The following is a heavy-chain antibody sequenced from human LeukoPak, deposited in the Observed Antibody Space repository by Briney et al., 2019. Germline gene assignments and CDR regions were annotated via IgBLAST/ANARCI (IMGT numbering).Heavy chain of an antibody. CDR2: IWYDGSNK. CDR1: GFTFSSYG. Sequence: GGSLRLSCAASGFTFSSYGMHWVRQAPGKGLEWVALIWYDGSNKYYTDSVKGRLTISRDNSKNTLYLQVNSLRAEDTAVYYCAREGPRGNSQFDYWGQGTLVTVSS. CDR3: AREGPRGNSQFDY. D-gene: IGHD2/OR15-2a*01. J-gene: IGHJ4*02. V-gene: IGHV3-33*08.